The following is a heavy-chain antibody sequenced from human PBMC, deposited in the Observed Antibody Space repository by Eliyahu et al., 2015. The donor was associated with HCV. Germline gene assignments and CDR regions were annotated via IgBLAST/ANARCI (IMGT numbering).Heavy chain of an antibody. J-gene: IGHJ4*02. CDR2: IGRSVDRT. V-gene: IGHV3-23*01. Sequence: LEWVSAIGRSVDRTYYADSVKGRFTISRDNSKNTLSLQMNSLRTEDTAVYYCAKGRQPDNSVYSYFDYWGQGTLVTVSS. D-gene: IGHD3-22*01. CDR3: AKGRQPDNSVYSYFDY.